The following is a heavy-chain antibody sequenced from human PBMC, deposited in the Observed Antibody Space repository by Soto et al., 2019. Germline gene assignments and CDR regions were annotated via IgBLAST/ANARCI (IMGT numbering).Heavy chain of an antibody. J-gene: IGHJ4*02. D-gene: IGHD3-9*01. CDR1: GYSFTSYW. CDR2: IYPGDSDT. Sequence: GESLKISCKGSGYSFTSYWIGWVRQMPGKGLEWMGIIYPGDSDTRYSPSFQGQVTISADKSISTAYLQWSSLKASDTAMYYCARHGRRYDILTGPPDYWGPGTLVTVSS. V-gene: IGHV5-51*01. CDR3: ARHGRRYDILTGPPDY.